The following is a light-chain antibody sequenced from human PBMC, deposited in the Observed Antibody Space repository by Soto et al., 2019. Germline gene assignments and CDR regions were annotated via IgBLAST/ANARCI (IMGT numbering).Light chain of an antibody. CDR1: QSLLYNNTYNY. J-gene: IGKJ5*01. CDR3: RQALQSLT. Sequence: EIVMTQSPLTLPVTPGEPASISCRSSQSLLYNNTYNYLDWYVQKPGQSPQLLIYFGSNRAPGVPDRLSGSGSGTDFTLKINRVEAEDVGTYYCRQALQSLTFGQGTRLEIQ. V-gene: IGKV2-28*01. CDR2: FGS.